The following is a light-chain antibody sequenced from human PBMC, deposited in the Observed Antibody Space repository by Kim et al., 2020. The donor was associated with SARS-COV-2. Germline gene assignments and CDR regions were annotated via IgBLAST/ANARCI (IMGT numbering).Light chain of an antibody. J-gene: IGKJ2*01. CDR3: QHFHNWPRT. V-gene: IGKV3-15*01. CDR2: GAS. CDR1: QSINNN. Sequence: EILMTQSPASLSVSPGERVTLSCRASQSINNNLAWYQLKPGQGPRLLIYGASIRATGIPARFRGSGSGTQFSLIISDLHSDDFAVYYCQHFHNWPRTFGQGTKLEIK.